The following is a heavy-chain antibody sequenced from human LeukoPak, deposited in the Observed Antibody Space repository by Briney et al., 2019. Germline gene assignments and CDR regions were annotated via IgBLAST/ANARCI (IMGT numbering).Heavy chain of an antibody. CDR2: INHSGST. J-gene: IGHJ3*02. CDR3: ARSRAGSAFDI. Sequence: SETLSLTCAVYGGSFRGYYWSWIRQPPGKGLEWIGEINHSGSTNYNPSLKSRVTISVDTSKNQFSLKLSSVTAADTAVYYCARSRAGSAFDIWGQGTMVTVSS. V-gene: IGHV4-34*01. D-gene: IGHD6-19*01. CDR1: GGSFRGYY.